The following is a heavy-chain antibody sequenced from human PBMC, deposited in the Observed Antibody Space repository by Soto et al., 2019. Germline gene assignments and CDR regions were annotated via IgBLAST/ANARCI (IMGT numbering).Heavy chain of an antibody. D-gene: IGHD2-2*01. CDR1: GGSISSYY. CDR2: IYYSGST. Sequence: SETLSLTCTVSGGSISSYYWSWIRQPPGKGLEWIGYIYYSGSTNYNPSLKSRVTISVDTSKNQFSLKLSSVTAADTAVYYCARDLRTITAASRFGFDPWGQGTLVTVSS. V-gene: IGHV4-59*01. CDR3: ARDLRTITAASRFGFDP. J-gene: IGHJ5*02.